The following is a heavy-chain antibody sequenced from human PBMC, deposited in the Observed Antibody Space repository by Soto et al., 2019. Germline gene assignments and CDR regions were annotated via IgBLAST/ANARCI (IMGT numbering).Heavy chain of an antibody. D-gene: IGHD3-3*01. CDR1: GGSFSGYY. Sequence: SETLSLTCAVYGGSFSGYYWSWIRQPPGKGLEWIGEINHSGSTNYNPSLKSRVTISVDTSKNQFSLKLSSVTAADTAVYYCASANYDFWSGYYTRNHYWGQGTLVTVS. V-gene: IGHV4-34*01. CDR3: ASANYDFWSGYYTRNHY. J-gene: IGHJ4*02. CDR2: INHSGST.